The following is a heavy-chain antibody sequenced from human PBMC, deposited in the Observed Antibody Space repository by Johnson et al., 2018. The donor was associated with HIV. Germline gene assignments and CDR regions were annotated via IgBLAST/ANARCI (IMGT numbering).Heavy chain of an antibody. Sequence: QVHLVESGGGVVQPGRSLRLSCAASRFTFSNYAMHWVRQAPGKGLEWVAIISYGGNEKYYADSVKGRFTISRDDSKNTLLLQMKSLRAEDTAVYFCARKSVINFDAFDIWGQGTLVIVSS. J-gene: IGHJ3*02. V-gene: IGHV3-30*04. D-gene: IGHD4-23*01. CDR3: ARKSVINFDAFDI. CDR1: RFTFSNYA. CDR2: ISYGGNEK.